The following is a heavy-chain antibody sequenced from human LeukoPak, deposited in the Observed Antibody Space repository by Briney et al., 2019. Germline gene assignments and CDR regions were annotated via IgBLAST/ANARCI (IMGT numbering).Heavy chain of an antibody. J-gene: IGHJ5*02. CDR2: ISWNSGSI. CDR3: AKDPNYYGSA. V-gene: IGHV3-9*01. Sequence: PGRSLRLSCAASGFTFDDYAMHWVRQAPGKGLEWVSGISWNSGSIGYADSVKGRFTISRDNAKNSLYLQMNSLRAEDTALYYCAKDPNYYGSAWGQGTLVTVSS. CDR1: GFTFDDYA. D-gene: IGHD3-10*01.